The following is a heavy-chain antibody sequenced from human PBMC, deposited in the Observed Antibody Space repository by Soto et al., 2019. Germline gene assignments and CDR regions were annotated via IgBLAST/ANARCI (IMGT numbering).Heavy chain of an antibody. CDR1: GFTYDDYD. V-gene: IGHV3-9*01. J-gene: IGHJ4*02. CDR3: AKGRGGSYGGGTFVS. Sequence: EVQLVESGGGLVQPGRSLRLSCAASGFTYDDYDMHWVRQAPGKGLEWVSAISWNRGRTAYADSVKGRFTISRDHPTNHLYLQMYSLRAEDTALYHCAKGRGGSYGGGTFVSWGQGILVTVSS. D-gene: IGHD1-26*01. CDR2: ISWNRGRT.